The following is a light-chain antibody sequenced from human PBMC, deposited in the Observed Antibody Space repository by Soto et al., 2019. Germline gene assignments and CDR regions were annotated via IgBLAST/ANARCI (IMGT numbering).Light chain of an antibody. CDR2: EVT. CDR3: NSYVGSNNYV. CDR1: ASDIGRYNY. V-gene: IGLV2-8*01. J-gene: IGLJ1*01. Sequence: QSALTQPPSASGSPGQSVTISCIGTASDIGRYNYVSWYQHHPGKAPKLIIYEVTKRPSGVPDRFSGSKSGNTASLTVSGLQAEDEADYYCNSYVGSNNYVFGNGTKVNV.